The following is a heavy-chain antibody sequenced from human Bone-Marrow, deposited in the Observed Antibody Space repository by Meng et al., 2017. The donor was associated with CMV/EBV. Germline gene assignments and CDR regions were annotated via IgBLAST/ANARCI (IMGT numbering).Heavy chain of an antibody. Sequence: GGSLRLSCAVSGFTFSSFAMSWVRQAPGKGLEWVSSINGGGGNTNYADSVRGRFTISRDNSKNTLYLQMNSLRAEDTAVYYCARGESGYPLYYYYGMDVWGQGTTVTVSS. J-gene: IGHJ6*02. D-gene: IGHD3-22*01. CDR3: ARGESGYPLYYYYGMDV. CDR2: INGGGGNT. CDR1: GFTFSSFA. V-gene: IGHV3-23*01.